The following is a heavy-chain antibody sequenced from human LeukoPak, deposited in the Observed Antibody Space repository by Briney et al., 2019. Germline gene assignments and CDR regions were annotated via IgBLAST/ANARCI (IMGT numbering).Heavy chain of an antibody. CDR3: ASDSPDCGSTTCYKDWFDP. Sequence: SETLSLTCTVSGGSISSGTYYWGWIRQPPGKGLQWIGSVYYSGSTYYNPSLQSRVTISVDTSKNHFSLKLSSVTAADTAVYYCASDSPDCGSTTCYKDWFDPWGQGTLVTVSS. J-gene: IGHJ5*02. D-gene: IGHD2-2*02. V-gene: IGHV4-39*07. CDR2: VYYSGST. CDR1: GGSISSGTYY.